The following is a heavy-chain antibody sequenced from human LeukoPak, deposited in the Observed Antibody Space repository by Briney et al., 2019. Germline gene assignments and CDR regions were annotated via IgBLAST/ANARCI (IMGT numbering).Heavy chain of an antibody. D-gene: IGHD6-13*01. CDR3: STTVQAAAGMDV. Sequence: GGSLRLSCAASGFTFRNAWMTWVRQAPGKGLEWVGHIRSKTYGGTRTTDYATPVKGRFTISRDDSKDTVYLQMSSLKTEDAAVYYCSTTVQAAAGMDVWGEGTTVTVSS. J-gene: IGHJ6*04. CDR1: GFTFRNAW. V-gene: IGHV3-15*01. CDR2: IRSKTYGGTRTT.